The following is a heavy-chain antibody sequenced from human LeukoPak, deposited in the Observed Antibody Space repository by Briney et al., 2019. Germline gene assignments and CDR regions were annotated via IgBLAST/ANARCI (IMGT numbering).Heavy chain of an antibody. CDR3: ARIKGYFDSGNYFGFFDY. V-gene: IGHV3-23*01. J-gene: IGHJ4*02. CDR2: ISPTTGTT. CDR1: GYTFSSGYA. Sequence: PGGSLRLSCAASGYTFSSGYAMSWVRQAPGKGLEWVSTISPTTGTTYYADSVKGRFTISRDNSGNTLCLQMKSLRAEDTAIYHCARIKGYFDSGNYFGFFDYWGQGSLVTVSS. D-gene: IGHD3-10*01.